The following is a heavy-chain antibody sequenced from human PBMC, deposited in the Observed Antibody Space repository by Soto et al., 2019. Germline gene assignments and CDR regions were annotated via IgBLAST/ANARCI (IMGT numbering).Heavy chain of an antibody. CDR3: TIFGVVIMRNYYYGMDV. V-gene: IGHV3-30-3*01. Sequence: GGSLRLSCAASGFTFSSYAMHWVRQAPGKGLEWVAVISYDGSNKYYADSVKGRFTISRDNSKNTRNLQMNSLRAEDTAVYYCTIFGVVIMRNYYYGMDVWGQGTTVTVSS. J-gene: IGHJ6*02. CDR2: ISYDGSNK. D-gene: IGHD3-3*01. CDR1: GFTFSSYA.